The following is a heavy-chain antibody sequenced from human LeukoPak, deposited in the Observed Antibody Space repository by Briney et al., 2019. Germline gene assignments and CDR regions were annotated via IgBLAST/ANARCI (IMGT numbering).Heavy chain of an antibody. J-gene: IGHJ6*03. CDR2: ISSSSTTI. V-gene: IGHV3-48*04. CDR1: GFTFSTYS. D-gene: IGHD3-10*01. CDR3: ARDWWFGELSGVGYYYYMDV. Sequence: GGSLRLSCAASGFTFSTYSMNWVRQAPGKGLEWVSYISSSSTTIYYADSVKGRFTISRDNAKNSLYLQMNSLGAEDTAVYYCARDWWFGELSGVGYYYYMDVWGKGTTVTISS.